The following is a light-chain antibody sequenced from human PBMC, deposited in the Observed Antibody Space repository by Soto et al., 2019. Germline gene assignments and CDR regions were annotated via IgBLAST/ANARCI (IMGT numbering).Light chain of an antibody. V-gene: IGKV3-20*01. CDR1: QSVSSSY. Sequence: DIVLTQSPGTLSLSPGERATLSCRASQSVSSSYLAWYQQKPGQAPRLLIYGASSRATGIPDRFSGSGSGTDFTITISRLEPEDFAVYYCQQYSGSPQYTFGQGTKLEIK. CDR3: QQYSGSPQYT. J-gene: IGKJ2*01. CDR2: GAS.